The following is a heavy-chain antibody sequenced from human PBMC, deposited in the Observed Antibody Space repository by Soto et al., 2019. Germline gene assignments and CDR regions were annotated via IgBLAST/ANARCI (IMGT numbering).Heavy chain of an antibody. CDR1: GVSVSSGSYY. CDR3: ARDHAFSGLDY. V-gene: IGHV4-61*01. Sequence: PSETLSLTCPVSGVSVSSGSYYWTWIRQPPGKGLEWIGYAYYSGNTNHNPSLKSRVTTSVDTSKNQFSLNLSSVTAADTAVYYCARDHAFSGLDYWGQGTLVTVSS. J-gene: IGHJ4*02. CDR2: AYYSGNT. D-gene: IGHD6-19*01.